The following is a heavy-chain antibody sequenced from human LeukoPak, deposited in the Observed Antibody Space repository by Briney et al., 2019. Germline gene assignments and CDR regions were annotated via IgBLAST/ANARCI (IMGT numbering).Heavy chain of an antibody. V-gene: IGHV1-2*02. D-gene: IGHD3-22*01. Sequence: ASVKVSCKASGYTFTGYYMHWVRQAPGQGLEWMGWINPNSGGTNYAQKFQGRVTMTRDTSISTAYMELSRLRSDDTAVYYCARDGYYYDSSGYYAEWGQGTLVTVSS. J-gene: IGHJ4*02. CDR1: GYTFTGYY. CDR2: INPNSGGT. CDR3: ARDGYYYDSSGYYAE.